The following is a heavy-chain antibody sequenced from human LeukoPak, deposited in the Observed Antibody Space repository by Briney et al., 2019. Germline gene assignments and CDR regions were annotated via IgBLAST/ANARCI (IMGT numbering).Heavy chain of an antibody. CDR3: ARGDAFSGDY. V-gene: IGHV3-7*04. CDR2: IDQDGNET. CDR1: GFTFSSYW. Sequence: GGSLRLSCAASGFTFSSYWMTWVRQAPGKGLEWVANIDQDGNETYYVDSVRGRFTISRDNAKNSLYLQMDSLRVEDTAVYYCARGDAFSGDYWGQGTLVTVSS. J-gene: IGHJ4*02. D-gene: IGHD5-24*01.